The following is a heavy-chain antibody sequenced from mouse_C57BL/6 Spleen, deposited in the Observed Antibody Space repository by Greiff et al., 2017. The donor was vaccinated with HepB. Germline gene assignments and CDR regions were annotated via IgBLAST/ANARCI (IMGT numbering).Heavy chain of an antibody. D-gene: IGHD1-1*01. Sequence: VKLQESGAELARPGASVKLSCKASGYTFTSYGISWVKQRTGQGLEWIGEIYPRSGNTYYNEKFKGKATLTADKSSSTAYMELRSLTSEDSAVYFCARSRYYGSSYGDWYFDVWGTGTTVTVSS. CDR1: GYTFTSYG. V-gene: IGHV1-81*01. J-gene: IGHJ1*03. CDR2: IYPRSGNT. CDR3: ARSRYYGSSYGDWYFDV.